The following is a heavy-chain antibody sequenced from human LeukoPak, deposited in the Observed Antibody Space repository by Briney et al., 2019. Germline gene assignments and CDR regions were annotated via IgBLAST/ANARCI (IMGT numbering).Heavy chain of an antibody. V-gene: IGHV4-30-4*01. CDR2: IYYSGST. J-gene: IGHJ4*02. CDR1: GGSISSGDYY. CDR3: ARGDQGLPFDY. Sequence: SQTLSHTCTVSGGSISSGDYYWSWIRQPPGKGLEWIGYIYYSGSTYYNPSLKSRVTISVDTSKNQFSLKLSSVTAADTAVYYCARGDQGLPFDYWGQGTLVTVSS. D-gene: IGHD2-2*01.